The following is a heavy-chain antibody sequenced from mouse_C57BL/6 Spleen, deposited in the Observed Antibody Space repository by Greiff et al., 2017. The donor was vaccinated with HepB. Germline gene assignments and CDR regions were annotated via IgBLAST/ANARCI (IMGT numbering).Heavy chain of an antibody. CDR1: GYSFTSYY. CDR3: ARDGSSLFDY. D-gene: IGHD1-1*01. Sequence: QQSGPELVKPGASVKISCKASGYSFTSYYIHWVKQRPGQGLEWIGWIYPGSGNTKYNEKFKGKTTLTADTSSSTAYMQLSSLTSEDSAVYYCARDGSSLFDYWGQGTTLTVSS. J-gene: IGHJ2*01. V-gene: IGHV1-66*01. CDR2: IYPGSGNT.